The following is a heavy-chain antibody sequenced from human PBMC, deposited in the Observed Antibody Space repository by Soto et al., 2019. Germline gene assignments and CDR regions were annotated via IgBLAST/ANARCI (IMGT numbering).Heavy chain of an antibody. CDR3: ARGPEGGGIDY. CDR2: IYHSGIT. CDR1: GGSISSSGYS. V-gene: IGHV4-30-2*01. D-gene: IGHD3-16*01. Sequence: QLQLQESGSGLVKPSQTLSLTCAVSGGSISSSGYSWSWIRQPPGKGLEWIAYIYHSGITYYNPSLKSRVTMSVDRSKNQFSLKLSSVTAADTAVYYCARGPEGGGIDYWGQGTLVTVSS. J-gene: IGHJ4*02.